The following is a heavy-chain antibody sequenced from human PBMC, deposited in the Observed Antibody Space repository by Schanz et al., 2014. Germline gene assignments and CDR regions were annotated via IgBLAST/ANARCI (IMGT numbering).Heavy chain of an antibody. J-gene: IGHJ4*02. D-gene: IGHD3-10*01. CDR2: IIPVLNIA. Sequence: QLQLVQSGAEVKKPGSSVKVSCKLSGGTFSSYTISWMRQAPGQGLEWMGKIIPVLNIATYAQRFQGRVSITADTSTNTAYMELSSLTSEDTAVHYCARGRGFYDYWGQGTLVTVPS. CDR3: ARGRGFYDY. CDR1: GGTFSSYT. V-gene: IGHV1-69*02.